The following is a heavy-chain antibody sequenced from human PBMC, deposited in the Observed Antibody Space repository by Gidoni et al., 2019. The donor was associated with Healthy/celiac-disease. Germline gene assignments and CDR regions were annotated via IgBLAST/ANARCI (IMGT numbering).Heavy chain of an antibody. CDR3: VKVGIVVLPAAIEYYFDY. V-gene: IGHV3-64D*09. CDR2: ISSNARST. D-gene: IGHD2-2*03. Sequence: EVQLVESGGGLVQPGGCRRLSCSASGFNFSSYAMHWVRQAPGKGLEYVAAISSNARSTYYADSVKGRFTISRDNSKNTLYLQMSSLRAEDTAVYYCVKVGIVVLPAAIEYYFDYWGQGTLVTVSS. J-gene: IGHJ4*02. CDR1: GFNFSSYA.